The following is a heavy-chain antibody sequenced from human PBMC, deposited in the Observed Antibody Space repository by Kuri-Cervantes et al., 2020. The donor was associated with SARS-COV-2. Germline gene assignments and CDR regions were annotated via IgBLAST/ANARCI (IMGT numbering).Heavy chain of an antibody. V-gene: IGHV3-19*01. J-gene: IGHJ4*02. CDR2: VSWNGSRT. CDR3: VRHKAAAGIVAPD. Sequence: GGSLRLSCAASRFTFSNSDMNWVRQAPGKGLEWVLGVSWNGSRTHYADSVKGRFIISRDNSRNFLYQQMNSLRPEDMAVYYCVRHKAAAGIVAPDWGQGTLVTVSS. D-gene: IGHD6-13*01. CDR1: RFTFSNSD.